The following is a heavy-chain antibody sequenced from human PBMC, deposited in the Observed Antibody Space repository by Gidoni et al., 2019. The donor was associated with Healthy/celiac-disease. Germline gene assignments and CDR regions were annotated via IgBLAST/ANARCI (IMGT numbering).Heavy chain of an antibody. CDR3: ANLGAIDY. CDR2: ISGSGGST. CDR1: GFTFSSYA. Sequence: EVQLLESGGGLVQPGGSLRLSCSASGFTFSSYAMSWVRQAPGKGLEWVSAISGSGGSTYYADSVKGRFTISRDNSKNTLYLQMNSLRDEDTAGYYCANLGAIDYWGQGTLVTVSS. V-gene: IGHV3-23*01. D-gene: IGHD1-26*01. J-gene: IGHJ4*02.